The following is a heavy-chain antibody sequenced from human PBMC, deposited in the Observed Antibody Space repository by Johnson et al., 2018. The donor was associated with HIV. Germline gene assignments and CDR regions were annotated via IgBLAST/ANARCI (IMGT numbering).Heavy chain of an antibody. J-gene: IGHJ3*01. V-gene: IGHV3-9*01. Sequence: EVQLVESGGGLVQPGRSLRLSCAASGFTFDDYATHWVRQAPGKGLEWVSGISWNSGSIGYADSVKGRFTISRDNAKNSLYLQLNSLRPEDTAVYYCARSRHGGIQPSDAFDVWGQGTMVTVSS. CDR3: ARSRHGGIQPSDAFDV. CDR2: ISWNSGSI. CDR1: GFTFDDYA. D-gene: IGHD3-16*01.